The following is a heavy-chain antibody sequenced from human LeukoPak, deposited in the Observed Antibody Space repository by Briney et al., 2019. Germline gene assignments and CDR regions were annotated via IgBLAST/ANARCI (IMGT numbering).Heavy chain of an antibody. D-gene: IGHD6-19*01. CDR2: ISYDGSNK. CDR3: ARGSGYSSGWYAGAFDI. CDR1: GFTFSSYA. J-gene: IGHJ3*02. V-gene: IGHV3-30-3*01. Sequence: GGSLRLSCAASGFTFSSYAMHWVRQAPGKGLEWVAVISYDGSNKYYADSVKGRFTISRDNSKNTLYLQMNSLRAEDTAVYYCARGSGYSSGWYAGAFDIWGQGTMVTVSS.